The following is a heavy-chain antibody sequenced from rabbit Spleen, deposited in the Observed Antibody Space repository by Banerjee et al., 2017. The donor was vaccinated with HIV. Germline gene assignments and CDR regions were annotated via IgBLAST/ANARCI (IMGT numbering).Heavy chain of an antibody. V-gene: IGHV1S45*01. J-gene: IGHJ4*01. CDR3: VRDQAGDADYGPYYLNL. D-gene: IGHD2-1*01. Sequence: EQLLESGGGLVKPEGSLKLSCTASGFSFSNKAVMCWVRQAPGKGLEWIACINAVTGKAVYANWAKGRFTFSSHNAQNTLYLQLSSLTAADTATYFCVRDQAGDADYGPYYLNLWGPGTLVTVS. CDR1: GFSFSNKAV. CDR2: INAVTGKA.